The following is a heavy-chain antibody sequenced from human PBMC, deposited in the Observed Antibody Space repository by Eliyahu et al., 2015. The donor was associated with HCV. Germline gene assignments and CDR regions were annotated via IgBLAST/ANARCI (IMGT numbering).Heavy chain of an antibody. CDR2: INHSGST. D-gene: IGHD3-3*01. CDR3: VRTILGYYGMDV. CDR1: GGSFSGYY. J-gene: IGHJ6*02. V-gene: IGHV4-34*01. Sequence: QVQLQQWGAGLLKPSETLSLTCAVYGGSFSGYYWSWIRQPPGKGLEWIGEINHSGSTNYNPSLKSRVTISVDTSKNQFSLKLSSLTAADTAVYYCVRTILGYYGMDVWGQGTTVTVSS.